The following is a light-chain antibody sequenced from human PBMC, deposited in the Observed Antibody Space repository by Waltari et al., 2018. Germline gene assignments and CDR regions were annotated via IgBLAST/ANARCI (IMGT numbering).Light chain of an antibody. V-gene: IGKV1-17*01. Sequence: DIQMTQSPSSLSASAGDRVTITCRASQGISTYLNWYQQKPGKAPKRLIYAASSLESGGPSRFSGSGSGTDFTLTISSLQPEDFATYYCLQYNSNPWTFGQGTKVEIK. CDR3: LQYNSNPWT. J-gene: IGKJ1*01. CDR2: AAS. CDR1: QGISTY.